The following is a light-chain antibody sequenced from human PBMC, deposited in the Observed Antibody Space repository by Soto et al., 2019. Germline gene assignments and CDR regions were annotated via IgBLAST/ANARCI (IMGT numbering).Light chain of an antibody. J-gene: IGKJ2*01. Sequence: DIVMTQSPDSLAVSLGERATINCKSSQSVLYSSNNKNYLAWYQQKPGQPPKLLIYWASTRESGVPDRFSGSGSWTEFTLTISSLQAEDVAVYYCQQYYSTPPHFGQGTKLEIK. CDR2: WAS. CDR3: QQYYSTPPH. V-gene: IGKV4-1*01. CDR1: QSVLYSSNNKNY.